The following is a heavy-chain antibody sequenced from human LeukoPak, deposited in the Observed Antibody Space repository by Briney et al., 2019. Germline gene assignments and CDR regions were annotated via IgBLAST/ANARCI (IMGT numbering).Heavy chain of an antibody. D-gene: IGHD3-3*01. CDR2: IYSGGST. CDR1: GFTVSSNY. V-gene: IGHV3-53*01. J-gene: IGHJ6*04. Sequence: GGSLRLSCAASGFTVSSNYMSWVRQAPGKGLEWVSVIYSGGSTYYADSVKGRFTISRDNSKNTLYLQMNSQRAEDTAVYYCARDTIFGVVKMGSDVWGKGTTVTVSS. CDR3: ARDTIFGVVKMGSDV.